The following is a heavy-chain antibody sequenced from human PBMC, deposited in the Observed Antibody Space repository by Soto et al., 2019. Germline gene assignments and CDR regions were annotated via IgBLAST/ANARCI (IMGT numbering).Heavy chain of an antibody. CDR3: ARVTPGNNLYYFSGLDV. V-gene: IGHV3-30-3*01. Sequence: QVHLVESGGGVVQPGRSLRLSCVASGFTFDTYGIHWVRQAPGKGLQWVALISYEGSNTYYADSVRGRFTISRDNSNNTLYPQINALRPEDTGVYYCARVTPGNNLYYFSGLDVWGQGTSVTVSS. J-gene: IGHJ6*02. D-gene: IGHD1-1*01. CDR2: ISYEGSNT. CDR1: GFTFDTYG.